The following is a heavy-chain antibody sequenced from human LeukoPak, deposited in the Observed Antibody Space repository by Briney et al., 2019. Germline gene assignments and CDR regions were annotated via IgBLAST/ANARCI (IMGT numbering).Heavy chain of an antibody. J-gene: IGHJ4*01. CDR1: GFTFSSYS. CDR2: IRSSSSYI. CDR3: ARDDIVATIGDY. V-gene: IGHV3-21*01. Sequence: GGSLRLSWAASGFTFSSYSMNWGRQAPGKGREWVSSIRSSSSYIYYADSVKVRFTISRDKPKNALYLQVNRLRAEDTAVYYCARDDIVATIGDYWGPGTLVTVSS. D-gene: IGHD5-12*01.